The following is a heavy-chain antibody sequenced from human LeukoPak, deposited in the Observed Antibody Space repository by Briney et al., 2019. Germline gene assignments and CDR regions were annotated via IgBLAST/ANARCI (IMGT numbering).Heavy chain of an antibody. CDR1: GFSFDTYA. CDR2: IWYDGSNK. J-gene: IGHJ5*02. Sequence: PGRSLRLSCAASGFSFDTYAMHWVRQAPGQGLEWVAFIWYDGSNKYYADSVKGRFTISRDNSKNTLFLQMNSLRAEDTAVYYCARQEARNWFDPWGQGTLVTVSS. V-gene: IGHV3-33*01. CDR3: ARQEARNWFDP.